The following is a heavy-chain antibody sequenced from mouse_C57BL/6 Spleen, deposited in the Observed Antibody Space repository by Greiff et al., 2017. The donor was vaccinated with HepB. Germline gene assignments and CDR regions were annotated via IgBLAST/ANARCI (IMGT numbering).Heavy chain of an antibody. CDR2: INPYNGGT. Sequence: VQLQQSGPVLVKPGASVKMSCKASGYTFTDYYMNWVKQSHGKSLEWIGVINPYNGGTSYNQKFKGKATLTVDKSSSTAYMELNSLTSEDSAVYYCARFDYYGSSLVYFDYWGQGTTLTVSS. V-gene: IGHV1-19*01. J-gene: IGHJ2*01. D-gene: IGHD1-1*01. CDR3: ARFDYYGSSLVYFDY. CDR1: GYTFTDYY.